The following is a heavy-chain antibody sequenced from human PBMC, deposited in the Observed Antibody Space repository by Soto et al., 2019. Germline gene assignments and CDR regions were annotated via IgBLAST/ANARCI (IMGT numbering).Heavy chain of an antibody. Sequence: EVQLVESGGGLVQPGGSLRLSCAASGFTFSTYSMSWVRQAPGKGLEWVSYISSTSNTIYYADSVKGRFTISRDNAKNSLYLNMNSLSSEYTAVYYCARDRGCSGGICYRDLGYWGQGTLVTVSS. CDR3: ARDRGCSGGICYRDLGY. D-gene: IGHD2-15*01. CDR2: ISSTSNTI. CDR1: GFTFSTYS. J-gene: IGHJ4*02. V-gene: IGHV3-48*01.